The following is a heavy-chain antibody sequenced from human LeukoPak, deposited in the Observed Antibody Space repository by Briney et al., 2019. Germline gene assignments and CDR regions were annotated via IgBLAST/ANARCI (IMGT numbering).Heavy chain of an antibody. D-gene: IGHD3-10*01. CDR1: GGSISSGSYY. J-gene: IGHJ4*02. Sequence: SQTLSLTCTVSGGSISSGSYYWSWIRQPAGKGLEWIGYIYYSGSTYYNPSLRSRVTISVDTSKNQFSLKLSSVTAADTAVYYCARGVFGSGSYYYDYWGQGTLVTVSS. CDR3: ARGVFGSGSYYYDY. V-gene: IGHV4-30-4*08. CDR2: IYYSGST.